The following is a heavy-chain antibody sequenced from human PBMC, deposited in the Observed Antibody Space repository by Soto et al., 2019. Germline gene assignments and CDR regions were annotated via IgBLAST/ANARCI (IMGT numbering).Heavy chain of an antibody. CDR3: ARDRGDYDAFDI. Sequence: ALRLSCATSGFTFSSYGMHWVRQAPGKGLEWVAVIWYDGSNKYYADSVKGRFTISRDNSKNTLYLQMNSLRAEDTAVYYCARDRGDYDAFDIWGQGTMVTVSS. D-gene: IGHD4-17*01. CDR2: IWYDGSNK. CDR1: GFTFSSYG. V-gene: IGHV3-33*01. J-gene: IGHJ3*02.